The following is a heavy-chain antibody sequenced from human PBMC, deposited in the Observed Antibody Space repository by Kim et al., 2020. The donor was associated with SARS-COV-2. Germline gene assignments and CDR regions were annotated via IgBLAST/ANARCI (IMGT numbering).Heavy chain of an antibody. CDR3: ASTYDSSGYYFDY. V-gene: IGHV4-31*02. D-gene: IGHD3-22*01. Sequence: SHPSLKSRVTISVDTSKNQFSLKLSSVTAADTAVYYCASTYDSSGYYFDYWGQGTLVTVSS. J-gene: IGHJ4*02.